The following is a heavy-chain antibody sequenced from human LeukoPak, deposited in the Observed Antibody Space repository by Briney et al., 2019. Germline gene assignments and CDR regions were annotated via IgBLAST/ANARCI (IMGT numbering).Heavy chain of an antibody. CDR1: GYTFASYG. J-gene: IGHJ3*02. Sequence: ASVKVSCKASGYTFASYGISWVRQAPGQGLEWMGWISAYNGNTNYAQKLQGRVTMTTDTSTSTAYMELRSLRSDDTAVYFCARDDTSTYYYDSSGYFAAFDIWGQGTMVTVSS. CDR3: ARDDTSTYYYDSSGYFAAFDI. CDR2: ISAYNGNT. D-gene: IGHD3-22*01. V-gene: IGHV1-18*01.